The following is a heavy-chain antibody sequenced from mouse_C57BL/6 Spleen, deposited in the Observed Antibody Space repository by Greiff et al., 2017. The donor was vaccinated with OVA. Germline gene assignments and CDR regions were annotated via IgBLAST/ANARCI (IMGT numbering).Heavy chain of an antibody. CDR2: ISDGGSYT. CDR3: ARGTTVWYFDV. CDR1: GFTFSSYA. Sequence: EVKLMESGGGLVKPGGSLKLSCAASGFTFSSYAMSWVRQTPEKRLEWVATISDGGSYTYYPDNVKGRFNISRDNAKNNLYLQMSHLKSEDTAMYYCARGTTVWYFDVWGTGTTVTVSS. J-gene: IGHJ1*03. V-gene: IGHV5-4*03. D-gene: IGHD1-1*01.